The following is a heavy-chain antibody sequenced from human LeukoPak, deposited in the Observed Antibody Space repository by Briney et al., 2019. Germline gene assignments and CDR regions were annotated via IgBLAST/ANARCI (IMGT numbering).Heavy chain of an antibody. CDR3: ARDPSRRYTYGYGDS. CDR2: INQDGSEK. D-gene: IGHD5-18*01. V-gene: IGHV3-7*01. Sequence: PGGSLRLSCAASGLTFSGYWMNWVRQPPGKGLEWVANINQDGSEKYYVDSVKGRFTISRDNARRSLYLQMNSLRAEDTGLYYCARDPSRRYTYGYGDSWGQGTLVTVSS. J-gene: IGHJ4*02. CDR1: GLTFSGYW.